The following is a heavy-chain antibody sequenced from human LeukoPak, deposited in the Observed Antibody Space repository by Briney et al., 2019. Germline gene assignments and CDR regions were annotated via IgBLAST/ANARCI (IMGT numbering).Heavy chain of an antibody. CDR3: ATVANGGNSDY. V-gene: IGHV4-34*01. CDR2: INHSGST. Sequence: SETLSLTCAVYGGSFSGYYWSWIRQPPGKGLEWIGEINHSGSTNYNPSLKSRVTISVDTSKNQFSLKLSSVTAADTAVYYCATVANGGNSDYWGQGTLVTVSS. CDR1: GGSFSGYY. J-gene: IGHJ4*02. D-gene: IGHD4-23*01.